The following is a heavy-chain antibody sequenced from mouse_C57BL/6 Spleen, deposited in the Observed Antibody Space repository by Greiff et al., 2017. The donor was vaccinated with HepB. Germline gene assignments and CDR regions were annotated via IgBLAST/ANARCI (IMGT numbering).Heavy chain of an antibody. D-gene: IGHD1-1*01. CDR3: ARRAYYGSRRWYFDV. Sequence: QVQLQQPGAELVMPGASVKLSCKASGYTFTSYWMHWVKQRPGQGLEWIGEIDPSDSYTNYNQKFKGKSTLTVDKSSSTAYMQLSSLTSEDSAVYYCARRAYYGSRRWYFDVWGTGTTVTVS. J-gene: IGHJ1*03. CDR1: GYTFTSYW. V-gene: IGHV1-69*01. CDR2: IDPSDSYT.